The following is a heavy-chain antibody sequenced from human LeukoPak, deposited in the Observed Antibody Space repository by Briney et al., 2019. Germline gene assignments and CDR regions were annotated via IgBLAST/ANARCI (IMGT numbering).Heavy chain of an antibody. V-gene: IGHV5-51*01. Sequence: GESLKISCKGSGYSFTNYWIAWVRQMPGEGLEWMGIIHSGDSDARYSPSFQGQVTISADKSISTASLQWSSLKTSDSAMYYCARLYIPIYDFWSGYYGFFDFWGQGTLVTVSS. CDR3: ARLYIPIYDFWSGYYGFFDF. J-gene: IGHJ4*02. D-gene: IGHD3-3*01. CDR2: IHSGDSDA. CDR1: GYSFTNYW.